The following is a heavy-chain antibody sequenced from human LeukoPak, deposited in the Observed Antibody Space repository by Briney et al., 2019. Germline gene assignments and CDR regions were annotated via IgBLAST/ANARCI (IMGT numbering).Heavy chain of an antibody. CDR2: ISSSSSTI. J-gene: IGHJ4*02. CDR1: GFTFSSYS. V-gene: IGHV3-48*04. D-gene: IGHD7-27*01. Sequence: PGGSLRLSCAASGFTFSSYSMNWVRQAPGKGLEWASYISSSSSTIYYADSVKGRFTISRDNAKNSLYLQMNSLRAEDTAVYYCARDPGTGDSLNFDYWGQGTLVTVSS. CDR3: ARDPGTGDSLNFDY.